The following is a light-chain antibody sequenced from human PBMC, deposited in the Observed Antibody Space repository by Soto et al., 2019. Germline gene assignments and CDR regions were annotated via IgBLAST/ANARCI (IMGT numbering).Light chain of an antibody. CDR1: QSVSSSY. CDR3: HQYGSSPLT. V-gene: IGKV3-20*01. Sequence: EIVLTQSPGTLSLSPGERATLSCRASQSVSSSYLAWYQQKPGQAPSLLIYGASSRATGIPDRFSGSGSGTEFTRTISRLEPEDFAVYYCHQYGSSPLTFGGGTKVEIK. J-gene: IGKJ4*01. CDR2: GAS.